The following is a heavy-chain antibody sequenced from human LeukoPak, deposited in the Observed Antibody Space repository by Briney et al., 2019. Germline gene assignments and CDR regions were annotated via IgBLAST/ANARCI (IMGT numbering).Heavy chain of an antibody. J-gene: IGHJ4*02. D-gene: IGHD5-24*01. CDR2: IYSGDSHT. Sequence: GGSLKISCKGSAYSFTSYWFGWGRQMPGKGLEWRGMIYSGDSHTRYSPSFQGQVTTSADKSISTAYLQWSSLKASDTAMYFCARHGPTADGYNSWAFDYWGQGTLVTVSS. CDR3: ARHGPTADGYNSWAFDY. CDR1: AYSFTSYW. V-gene: IGHV5-51*01.